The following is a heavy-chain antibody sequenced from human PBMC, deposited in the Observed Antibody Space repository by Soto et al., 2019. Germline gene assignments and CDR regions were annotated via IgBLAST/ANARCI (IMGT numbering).Heavy chain of an antibody. CDR3: GSGYSSSWYVNPVRD. Sequence: ASVKVSCKASGYTFTSYAMHWVRQAPGQRLEWMGWINAGNGNTKYSQKLQGRVTITRDTSASTAYMELSSLRSEDTAVYYCGSGYSSSWYVNPVRDWGQGTLVTVSS. D-gene: IGHD6-13*01. V-gene: IGHV1-3*01. J-gene: IGHJ4*02. CDR1: GYTFTSYA. CDR2: INAGNGNT.